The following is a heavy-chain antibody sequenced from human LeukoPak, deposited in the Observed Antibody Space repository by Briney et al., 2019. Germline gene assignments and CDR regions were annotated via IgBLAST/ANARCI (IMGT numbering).Heavy chain of an antibody. CDR2: IYYSGST. J-gene: IGHJ5*02. CDR3: ARRPYAWFDP. Sequence: SETLSLTCTVSGGSISSSSYHWGWIRQPPGKGLEWIGSIYYSGSTYYNPSLKSRVTISVDTSKNQFSLKLSSVTAADTAVYYCARRPYAWFDPWGQGTLVTVSS. V-gene: IGHV4-39*01. D-gene: IGHD2-8*01. CDR1: GGSISSSSYH.